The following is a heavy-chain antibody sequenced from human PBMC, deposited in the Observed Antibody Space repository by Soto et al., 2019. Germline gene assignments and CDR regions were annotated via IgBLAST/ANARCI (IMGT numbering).Heavy chain of an antibody. D-gene: IGHD6-19*01. V-gene: IGHV3-30*18. J-gene: IGHJ4*02. CDR2: ISYVGSNK. CDR3: AKAHTVAGTLLDY. Sequence: PGGSLRLSCAASGFTSSSYGMHWVRQAPGKGLEWVAVISYVGSNKYYADSVKGRFTISRDNSKNTLYLQMNSLRAEDTAVYYRAKAHTVAGTLLDYWGQGTLVTVSS. CDR1: GFTSSSYG.